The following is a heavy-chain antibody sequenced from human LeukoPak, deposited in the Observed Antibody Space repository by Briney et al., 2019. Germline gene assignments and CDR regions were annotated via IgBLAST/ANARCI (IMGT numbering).Heavy chain of an antibody. Sequence: ASVKVSCKASGYTFTGYYMHWVRQAPGQGLEWMGWINPNSGGTNYAQKLQGRVTMTRDTSISTAYMELSRLRSDDTAVYYCARDNYYGSGSYWKGFDYWGQGTLVTVSS. V-gene: IGHV1-2*02. CDR2: INPNSGGT. J-gene: IGHJ4*02. CDR1: GYTFTGYY. CDR3: ARDNYYGSGSYWKGFDY. D-gene: IGHD3-10*01.